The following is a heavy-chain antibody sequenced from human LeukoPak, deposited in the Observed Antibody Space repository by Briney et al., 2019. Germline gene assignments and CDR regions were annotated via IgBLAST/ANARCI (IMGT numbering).Heavy chain of an antibody. CDR3: AKSGGYGLIDY. Sequence: PSETLSLTCTVSGASISGSGYYWGWIRQPPGKGLEWIGNIYDSGSTYYNASLQSRVTISIDTSKNQFSLRLSSVTAADTAMYYCAKSGGYGLIDYWGQGTLVAVSS. D-gene: IGHD1-26*01. CDR1: GASISGSGYY. CDR2: IYDSGST. V-gene: IGHV4-39*01. J-gene: IGHJ4*02.